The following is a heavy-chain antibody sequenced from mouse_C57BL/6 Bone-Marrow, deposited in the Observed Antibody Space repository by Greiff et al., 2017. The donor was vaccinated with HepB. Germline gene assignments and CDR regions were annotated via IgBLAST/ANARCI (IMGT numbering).Heavy chain of an antibody. CDR3: ARCDTTVVAPYFDV. CDR1: GYTFTSYG. CDR2: IYPRSGNT. Sequence: VQLQQSGAELARPGASVKLSCKASGYTFTSYGISWVKQRTGQGLEWIGEIYPRSGNTYYNEKFKGKATLTADTSSSTAYMELRSLTSEDSAVYFCARCDTTVVAPYFDVWGTGTTVTVSS. J-gene: IGHJ1*03. V-gene: IGHV1-81*01. D-gene: IGHD1-1*01.